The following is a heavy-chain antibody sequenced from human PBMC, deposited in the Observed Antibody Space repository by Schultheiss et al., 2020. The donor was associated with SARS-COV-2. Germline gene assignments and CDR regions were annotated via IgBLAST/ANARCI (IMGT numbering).Heavy chain of an antibody. Sequence: GGSLRLSCAASGFTFSNAWMNWVRQAPGKGLEWVGRIKSKTDGGTTDYAAPVKGRFTISRDDSKNTLYLQMNSLRAEDTAVYYCARDRAHNSGYDSYIDYWGQGTLVTVSS. V-gene: IGHV3-15*07. J-gene: IGHJ4*02. CDR2: IKSKTDGGTT. CDR1: GFTFSNAW. D-gene: IGHD5-12*01. CDR3: ARDRAHNSGYDSYIDY.